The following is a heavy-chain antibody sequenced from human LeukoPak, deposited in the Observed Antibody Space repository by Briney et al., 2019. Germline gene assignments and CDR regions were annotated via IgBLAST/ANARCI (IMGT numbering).Heavy chain of an antibody. J-gene: IGHJ4*02. CDR2: IYYSGST. D-gene: IGHD5-24*01. Sequence: SETLSLTCTVSGGSISSSSYYWGWSRQPPGKGLEWIGSIYYSGSTYYNPSLKSRVTISVDTSKNQFSLKLSSVTAADTAVYYCARSWLQFGGFDYWGQGTLVTVSS. V-gene: IGHV4-39*07. CDR1: GGSISSSSYY. CDR3: ARSWLQFGGFDY.